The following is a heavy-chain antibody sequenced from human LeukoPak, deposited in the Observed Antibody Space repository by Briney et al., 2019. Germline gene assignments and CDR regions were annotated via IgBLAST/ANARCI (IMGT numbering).Heavy chain of an antibody. Sequence: PSGTLSLTCAVSGGSISSSNWWSWVRQPPGKGLEWIGEIYHSGSTNYNPSLKSRVTISVDKSKNQFSLQLSSVTAADTAAYYCARIHRYCSGGACYVLDNWGQGTLVAVSS. D-gene: IGHD2-15*01. CDR2: IYHSGST. V-gene: IGHV4-4*02. CDR3: ARIHRYCSGGACYVLDN. CDR1: GGSISSSNW. J-gene: IGHJ4*02.